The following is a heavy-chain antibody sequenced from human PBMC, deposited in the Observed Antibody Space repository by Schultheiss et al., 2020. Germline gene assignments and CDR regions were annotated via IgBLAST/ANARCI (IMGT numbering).Heavy chain of an antibody. D-gene: IGHD5-12*01. CDR1: GYTFTSYG. CDR2: ISAYNGNT. J-gene: IGHJ6*02. V-gene: IGHV1-18*01. Sequence: ASVKVSCKASGYTFTSYGISWVRQAPGQGLEWMGWISAYNGNTNYAQKLQGRVTMTTDTSTSTAYMELSRLRSEDTAVYYCARYRPGGYVYYYGMDVWGQGTTVTVSS. CDR3: ARYRPGGYVYYYGMDV.